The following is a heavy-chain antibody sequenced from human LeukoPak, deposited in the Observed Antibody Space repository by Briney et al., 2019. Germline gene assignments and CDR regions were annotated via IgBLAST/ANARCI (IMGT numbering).Heavy chain of an antibody. Sequence: GESLKISCKGSGYKFTSYWIGWVRPMPGKGLEWMGIIYPGDSDTTYSPSFQGQVTISADKSISTAYLQWSSLKASDTAMYYCARHPTYYYDSSGYPEYFQHWGQGTLVTVSS. V-gene: IGHV5-51*01. CDR1: GYKFTSYW. CDR3: ARHPTYYYDSSGYPEYFQH. D-gene: IGHD3-22*01. J-gene: IGHJ1*01. CDR2: IYPGDSDT.